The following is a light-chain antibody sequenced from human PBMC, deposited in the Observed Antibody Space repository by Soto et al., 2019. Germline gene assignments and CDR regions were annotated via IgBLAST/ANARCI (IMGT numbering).Light chain of an antibody. J-gene: IGKJ1*01. CDR1: QSINAW. CDR2: DVS. V-gene: IGKV1-5*01. CDR3: KQYHRYST. Sequence: DIQMTQSPSTLSASVGDRVTITCRASQSINAWLAWYQQKPGKAPKLLIYDVSTLDSGVPSRFSGSASGTEFTLTISSLESDDFAPYYCKQYHRYSTFGQGTRVDIK.